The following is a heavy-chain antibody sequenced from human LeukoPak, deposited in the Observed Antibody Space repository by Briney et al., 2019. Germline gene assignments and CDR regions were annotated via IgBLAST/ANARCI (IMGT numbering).Heavy chain of an antibody. D-gene: IGHD5-12*01. V-gene: IGHV3-21*04. J-gene: IGHJ4*02. CDR1: GFALETYT. CDR3: AKGLFSGYDKYLDS. Sequence: GGSLRLSCVASGFALETYTMNWVRQAPGKGLEWVSFISSTSSDINYADSVRDRFTISRDNAKNSLFVQMDSLRVEDTAVYYCAKGLFSGYDKYLDSWGQGTLVTVSS. CDR2: ISSTSSDI.